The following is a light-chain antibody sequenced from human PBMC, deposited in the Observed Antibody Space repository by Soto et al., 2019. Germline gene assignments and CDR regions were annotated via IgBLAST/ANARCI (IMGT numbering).Light chain of an antibody. CDR1: ALPKQY. V-gene: IGLV3-25*03. CDR2: KDS. J-gene: IGLJ3*02. Sequence: SYELTQPPSVSVSPGQTARITCSGDALPKQYAYWYQQKPGQAPVLVIYKDSERPSGIPERFSGSSSGTTVTLTISGVQAEDEADYYCQSADSSGTSWFGGGTKLTVL. CDR3: QSADSSGTSW.